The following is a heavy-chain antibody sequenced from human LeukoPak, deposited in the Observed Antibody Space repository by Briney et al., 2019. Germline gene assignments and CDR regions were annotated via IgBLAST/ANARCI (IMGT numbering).Heavy chain of an antibody. CDR2: INPSGGST. Sequence: ASVKVSCTASGYTFTTYYMHWVRQAPGQGLEWMGIINPSGGSTSYAQKFQGRVTMTRDTSTSTIYMELSSLRSEDTAVYYCARDGRYCGSTSCRLNWFDPWGQGTLVTVSS. CDR3: ARDGRYCGSTSCRLNWFDP. D-gene: IGHD2-2*01. CDR1: GYTFTTYY. J-gene: IGHJ5*02. V-gene: IGHV1-46*01.